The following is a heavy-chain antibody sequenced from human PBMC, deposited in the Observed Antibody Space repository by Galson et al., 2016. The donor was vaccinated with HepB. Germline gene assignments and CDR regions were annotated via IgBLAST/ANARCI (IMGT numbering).Heavy chain of an antibody. J-gene: IGHJ6*02. V-gene: IGHV3-53*01. Sequence: SLRLSCAASGFTVSSNYMNWVRQTPGKGLEWVSFISSGGTTYHAGSVKGRFTITRDKSKNTLYLQMNSLRNDDTAVYYCATATNFYRYYGMDVWGQGTTVIVSS. CDR1: GFTVSSNY. CDR2: ISSGGTT. CDR3: ATATNFYRYYGMDV.